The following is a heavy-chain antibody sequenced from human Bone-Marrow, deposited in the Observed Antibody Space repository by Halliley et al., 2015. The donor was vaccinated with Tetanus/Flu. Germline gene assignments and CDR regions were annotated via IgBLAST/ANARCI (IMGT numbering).Heavy chain of an antibody. J-gene: IGHJ4*02. CDR3: ARRLYYSGSYFDY. CDR2: ISPATPDP. Sequence: EWWGIISPATPDPRYAPPFQGPVTTPTDKSISPAYLQWGCLEASDTAIYYCARRLYYSGSYFDYWGQGTLVTVSS. D-gene: IGHD1-26*01. V-gene: IGHV5-51*01.